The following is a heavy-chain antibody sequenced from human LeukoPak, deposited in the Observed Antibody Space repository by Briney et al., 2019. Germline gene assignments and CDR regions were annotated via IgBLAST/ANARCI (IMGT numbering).Heavy chain of an antibody. D-gene: IGHD3-3*01. CDR2: ISHSGNT. CDR3: ARARVVHYNFRSGLHWYFDV. CDR1: GFSISSGHY. Sequence: SETLSLTCAVSGFSISSGHYWACFRQSPGRELEWIGTISHSGNTYYNSSLKSRLAVSVDTSRNHFSLNLTSLTAADTAVYHCARARVVHYNFRSGLHWYFDVWGRGTLVTVSS. V-gene: IGHV4-38-2*01. J-gene: IGHJ2*01.